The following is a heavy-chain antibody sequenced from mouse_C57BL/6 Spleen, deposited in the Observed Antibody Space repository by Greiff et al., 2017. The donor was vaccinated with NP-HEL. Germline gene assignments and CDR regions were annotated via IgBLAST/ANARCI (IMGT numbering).Heavy chain of an antibody. CDR3: ARQGSMITTLYYYAMDY. V-gene: IGHV5-6*01. J-gene: IGHJ4*01. D-gene: IGHD2-4*01. CDR2: ISSGGSYT. CDR1: GFTFSSYG. Sequence: EVKLMESGGDLVKPGGSLKLSCAASGFTFSSYGMSWVRQTPDKRLEWVATISSGGSYTYYPDSVKGRFTISRDNAKNTLYLQMSSLKSEDTAMYYCARQGSMITTLYYYAMDYWGQGTSVTVST.